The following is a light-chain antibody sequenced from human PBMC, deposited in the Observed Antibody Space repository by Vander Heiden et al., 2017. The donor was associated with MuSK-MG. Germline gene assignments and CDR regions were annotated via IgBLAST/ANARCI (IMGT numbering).Light chain of an antibody. CDR3: QHYDSLPFT. CDR1: QDISIY. CDR2: DAT. J-gene: IGKJ4*01. V-gene: IGKV1-33*01. Sequence: EIQITQSPSSLSASVGDRVTITCQASQDISIYLHWYQQKPGKAPKLLIYDATNLETGVPSRFSGTASGTDFTFTIATLQPEDIATYYCQHYDSLPFTFGGGTKVEIK.